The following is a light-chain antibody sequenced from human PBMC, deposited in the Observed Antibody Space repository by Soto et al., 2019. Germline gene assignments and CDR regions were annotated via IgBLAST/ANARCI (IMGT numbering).Light chain of an antibody. CDR3: SSYAGNKNG. V-gene: IGLV2-8*01. Sequence: QSVLTQPPSASGSPGQSVTISCTGTSSDVGGYNYVSWYQQHPGKATKLMIYEVSKRPSGVPDRFSGSKSGNTASLTVSGLQAEDEADYYCSSYAGNKNGFGTGTKVTVL. J-gene: IGLJ1*01. CDR2: EVS. CDR1: SSDVGGYNY.